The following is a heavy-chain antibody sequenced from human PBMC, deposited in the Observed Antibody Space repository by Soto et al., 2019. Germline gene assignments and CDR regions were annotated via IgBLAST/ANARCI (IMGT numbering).Heavy chain of an antibody. Sequence: VGSLTLSCAASGFTFNNAWMRWVRQAPGKGLEWVGRIKSKTDGGTIDYATPVKGRFTISRDDSKNTLYLQMNSLKTEDTGVYHCTTESPYLDYWGQGTLVTVPQ. CDR1: GFTFNNAW. CDR2: IKSKTDGGTI. CDR3: TTESPYLDY. J-gene: IGHJ4*02. V-gene: IGHV3-15*01.